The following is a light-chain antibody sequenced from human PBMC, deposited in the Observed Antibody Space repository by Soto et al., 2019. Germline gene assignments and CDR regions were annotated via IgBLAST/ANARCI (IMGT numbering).Light chain of an antibody. CDR1: QGISSY. J-gene: IGKJ1*01. V-gene: IGKV1-8*01. CDR2: AAS. Sequence: AIRMTQSASSLSASTGYRVTITCRASQGISSYLAWYQQKQGKAPKLLIYAASSLESGVPSRFSGSGYGTDFNLTISSLQTEDFATYYCQQADSFPQTFGQGTKVDIK. CDR3: QQADSFPQT.